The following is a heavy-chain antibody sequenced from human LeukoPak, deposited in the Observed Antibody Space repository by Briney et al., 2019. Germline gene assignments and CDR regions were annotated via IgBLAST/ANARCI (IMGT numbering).Heavy chain of an antibody. J-gene: IGHJ4*02. Sequence: ASVKVSCKASGYTFTSYDINWVRQATGQGLEWMGWMNPNSGNTGYAQKFQGRVTMTRNTSISTAYMELSSLRSDDTAVYYCARGGLYYESRGRTFLNYWGQGTLVTVSS. CDR2: MNPNSGNT. CDR1: GYTFTSYD. V-gene: IGHV1-8*01. CDR3: ARGGLYYESRGRTFLNY. D-gene: IGHD3-22*01.